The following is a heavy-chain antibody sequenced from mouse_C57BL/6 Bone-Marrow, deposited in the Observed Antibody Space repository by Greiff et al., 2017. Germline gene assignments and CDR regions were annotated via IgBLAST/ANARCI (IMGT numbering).Heavy chain of an antibody. CDR2: IYPGDGDT. D-gene: IGHD2-12*01. V-gene: IGHV1-82*01. J-gene: IGHJ4*01. Sequence: QVQLKQSGPELVKPGASVKISCKASGYAFSSSWMNWVKQRPGKGLEWIGRIYPGDGDTNYNGKFKGKATLTADKSSSTAYMQLSSLTSEDSAVYFCARSGYYSPYAMDYWGQGTSVTVSS. CDR3: ARSGYYSPYAMDY. CDR1: GYAFSSSW.